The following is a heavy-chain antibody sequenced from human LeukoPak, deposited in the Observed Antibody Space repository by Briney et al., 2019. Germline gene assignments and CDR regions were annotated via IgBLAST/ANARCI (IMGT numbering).Heavy chain of an antibody. CDR2: ISSSSSYI. D-gene: IGHD6-6*01. J-gene: IGHJ4*02. CDR1: GFTFSSYS. Sequence: NPGGSLRLSCAASGFTFSSYSMNWVRQAPGKGLEWVSSISSSSSYIYYADSVKGRFTISRDNAKNSLYLQMNSLRAEDTAVYYCARDPYSSSSPYCFDYWGQGTLVTVSS. CDR3: ARDPYSSSSPYCFDY. V-gene: IGHV3-21*01.